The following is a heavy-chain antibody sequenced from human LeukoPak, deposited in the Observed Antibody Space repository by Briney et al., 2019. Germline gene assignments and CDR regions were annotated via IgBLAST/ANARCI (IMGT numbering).Heavy chain of an antibody. J-gene: IGHJ4*02. CDR3: ARMDKLDQ. Sequence: GGSLRLSCAASGFTFSSYSMNWVRQAPGKGLEWVSSISSSGSHMYYADSVKGRFTISRDNAKNTLYLQMNSLRAEDTAVYYCARMDKLDQWGQGTLVTVSS. CDR2: ISSSGSHM. CDR1: GFTFSSYS. D-gene: IGHD3/OR15-3a*01. V-gene: IGHV3-21*01.